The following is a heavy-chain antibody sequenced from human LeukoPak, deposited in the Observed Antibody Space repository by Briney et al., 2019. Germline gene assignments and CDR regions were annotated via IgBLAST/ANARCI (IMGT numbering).Heavy chain of an antibody. CDR1: GDNFVGYY. V-gene: IGHV1-2*06. CDR2: IYQRDGET. J-gene: IGHJ4*02. CDR3: ERWTLHRIAAAGDLSH. D-gene: IGHD6-13*01. Sequence: ASVKVSCKVSGDNFVGYYRHWIRQAPGQGLEWMGRIYQRDGETNFAHNLQGRVTMTTDTSTRTAYMELSRLRSDDTAVYYCERWTLHRIAAAGDLSHWGKGNLVTVSS.